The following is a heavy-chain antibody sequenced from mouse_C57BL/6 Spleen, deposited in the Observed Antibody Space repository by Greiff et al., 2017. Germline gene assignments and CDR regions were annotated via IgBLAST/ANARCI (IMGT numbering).Heavy chain of an antibody. V-gene: IGHV1-82*01. CDR2: IYPGDGDT. J-gene: IGHJ2*01. CDR1: GYAFSSSW. CDR3: ARSTTVVPLYYFDY. D-gene: IGHD1-1*01. Sequence: QVQLKESGPELVKPGASVKISCKASGYAFSSSWMNWVKQRPGKGLEWIGRIYPGDGDTNYNGKFKGKATLTADKSSSTAYMQLSSLTSEDSAVYFCARSTTVVPLYYFDYWGQGTTLTVSS.